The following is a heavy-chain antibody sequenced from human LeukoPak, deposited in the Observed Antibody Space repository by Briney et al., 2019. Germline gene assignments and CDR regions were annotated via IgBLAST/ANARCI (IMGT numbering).Heavy chain of an antibody. CDR2: SGSGGST. CDR3: AKDFWSGYYPNY. CDR1: GFTFSSYG. D-gene: IGHD3-3*01. V-gene: IGHV3-23*01. Sequence: PGGSLRLSCAASGFTFSSYGMHWVRQAPGKGLEWVSGSGSGGSTYYADSVKGRFTISRDNSKNTLYLQINSLRAEDTAVYYCAKDFWSGYYPNYWGQGTLVTVSS. J-gene: IGHJ4*02.